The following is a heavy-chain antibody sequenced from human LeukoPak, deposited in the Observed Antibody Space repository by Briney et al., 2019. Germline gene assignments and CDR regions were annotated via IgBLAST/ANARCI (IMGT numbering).Heavy chain of an antibody. CDR3: ARLRRYCSGGSCPRYYYYMDV. V-gene: IGHV4-4*02. J-gene: IGHJ6*03. CDR1: GGSLSSSNW. CDR2: IYLGGNT. Sequence: SETLSLTCAVSGGSLSSSNWCGWVRQPPGKGLEWIGQIYLGGNTNYNPSLKSRVTISVDTPKNQFSLRLSSVTAADTAVYYCARLRRYCSGGSCPRYYYYMDVWGKGTTVTISS. D-gene: IGHD2-15*01.